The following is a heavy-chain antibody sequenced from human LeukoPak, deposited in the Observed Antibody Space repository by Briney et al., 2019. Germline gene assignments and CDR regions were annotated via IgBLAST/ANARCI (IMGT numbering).Heavy chain of an antibody. J-gene: IGHJ4*02. V-gene: IGHV3-66*02. D-gene: IGHD3-16*02. CDR2: IYSGGCA. CDR1: GFTVSSNH. CDR3: AREDPIVY. Sequence: GGSLRLSCAASGFTVSSNHMSWVRQAPGKGLEWVSVIYSGGCAYYADSVKGRFTISRDNSKNTLYLQMNSLRADDTAVYYCAREDPIVYWGQGTLVTVSS.